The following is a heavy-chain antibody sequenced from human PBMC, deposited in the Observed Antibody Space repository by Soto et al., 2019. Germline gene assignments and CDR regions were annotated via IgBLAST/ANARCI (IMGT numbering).Heavy chain of an antibody. V-gene: IGHV4-4*07. CDR1: GGSIINYY. J-gene: IGHJ5*01. Sequence: PSETLSLTCTVSGGSIINYYWTWIRQPAGKGLEYIGRIYSSGTTNYNPSLKSRVTMSVDTSKNQFSLKLSSVTAADTALYYCARQKKYSSSWYDYWGQGTLVTVSS. CDR3: ARQKKYSSSWYDY. D-gene: IGHD6-13*01. CDR2: IYSSGTT.